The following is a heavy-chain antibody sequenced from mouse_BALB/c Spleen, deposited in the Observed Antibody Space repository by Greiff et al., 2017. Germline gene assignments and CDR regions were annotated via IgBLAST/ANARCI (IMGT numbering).Heavy chain of an antibody. J-gene: IGHJ2*01. CDR2: ISSGGST. Sequence: EVQGVESGGGLVKPGGSLKLSCAASGFTFSSYAMSWVRQTPEKRLEWVASISSGGSTYYPDSVKGRFTISRDNARNILYLQMSSLRSEDTAMYYCARGGNYGSSYNYFDYWGQGTTLTVSS. CDR3: ARGGNYGSSYNYFDY. D-gene: IGHD1-1*01. CDR1: GFTFSSYA. V-gene: IGHV5-6-5*01.